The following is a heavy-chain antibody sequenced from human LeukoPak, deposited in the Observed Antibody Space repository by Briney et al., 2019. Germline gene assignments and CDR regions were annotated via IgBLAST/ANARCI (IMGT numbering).Heavy chain of an antibody. D-gene: IGHD3-3*01. Sequence: SETLSLTCTVSGGSISSSSYYWGWIRQPPGKGLEWIGSIYYSGSTYYNPSLKSRVTISVDTSKNQFSLKLSSVTAADTAVYYCARHPPLEPNWFDPWGQGTLVTVSA. CDR2: IYYSGST. CDR3: ARHPPLEPNWFDP. CDR1: GGSISSSSYY. J-gene: IGHJ5*02. V-gene: IGHV4-39*01.